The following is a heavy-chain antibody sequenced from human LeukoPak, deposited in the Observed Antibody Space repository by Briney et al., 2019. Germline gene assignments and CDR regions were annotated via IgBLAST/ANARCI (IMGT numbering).Heavy chain of an antibody. CDR2: INHSGST. D-gene: IGHD2-2*01. J-gene: IGHJ4*02. V-gene: IGHV4-34*01. Sequence: SETLPLTCAVYGGSFSGYYWSWIRRPPGKGLEWIGEINHSGSTNYNPSLKSRVTMSVDTSKNQFSLKLSSVTAADTAVYYCARGAAAKNLLDYWGQGTLVTVSS. CDR3: ARGAAAKNLLDY. CDR1: GGSFSGYY.